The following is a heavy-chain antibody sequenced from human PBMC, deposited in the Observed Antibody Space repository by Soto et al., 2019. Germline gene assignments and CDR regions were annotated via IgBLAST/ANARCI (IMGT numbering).Heavy chain of an antibody. D-gene: IGHD2-2*01. CDR2: ISYDGSNK. Sequence: PGGSLRLSCAASVFTFSSYAMHWVRQAPGKGLEWVAVISYDGSNKYYADSVKGRFTISRDNSKNTLYLQMNSLRAEDTAVYYCARDQDVVVPAAIVLFSPRMSYGMDVWGQGTTVTVSS. CDR3: ARDQDVVVPAAIVLFSPRMSYGMDV. J-gene: IGHJ6*02. CDR1: VFTFSSYA. V-gene: IGHV3-30-3*01.